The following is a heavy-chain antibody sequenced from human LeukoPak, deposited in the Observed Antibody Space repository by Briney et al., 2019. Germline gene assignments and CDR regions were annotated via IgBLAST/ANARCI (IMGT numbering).Heavy chain of an antibody. CDR2: ISSSSGTI. CDR3: ARGRDLFDS. Sequence: GGSLRLSCVASGFTFNTYSMNWFRQASGKGLEWISYISSSSGTIYYSDSVKGRFTISRDNAKNSLYLQMNNLRAEDTAVYYCARGRDLFDSWGQGTLVIVSS. CDR1: GFTFNTYS. V-gene: IGHV3-48*04. J-gene: IGHJ4*02.